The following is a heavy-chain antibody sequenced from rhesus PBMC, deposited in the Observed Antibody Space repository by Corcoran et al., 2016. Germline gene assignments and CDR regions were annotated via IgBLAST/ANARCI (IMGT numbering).Heavy chain of an antibody. J-gene: IGHJ4*01. V-gene: IGHV4S7*01. D-gene: IGHD6-31*01. CDR3: ARSAIAAADIDY. Sequence: QVQLQESGPGLVNTSATLSLTCAVSGCSFSGVSYWGCVRHPPLKGLGWIGNIYGNSASNYYNHSLKSRVTISKDTSKNQFSLKLSSVTAADTAVYYCARSAIAAADIDYWGQGVLVTVSS. CDR2: IYGNSASN. CDR1: GCSFSGVSY.